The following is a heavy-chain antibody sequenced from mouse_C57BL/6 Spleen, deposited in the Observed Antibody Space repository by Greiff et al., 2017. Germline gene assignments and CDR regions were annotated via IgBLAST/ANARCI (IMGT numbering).Heavy chain of an antibody. CDR1: GFTFSDYG. V-gene: IGHV5-17*01. CDR2: ISSGSSTI. CDR3: ANYGSSYGAMDY. Sequence: DVKLVESGGGLVKPGGSLKLSCAVSGFTFSDYGMHWVRQAPEKGLEWVAYISSGSSTIYYADTVKGRFTISRDNAKNTLFLQMTSLRSEDTALYYCANYGSSYGAMDYWGQGTSVTVSS. D-gene: IGHD1-1*01. J-gene: IGHJ4*01.